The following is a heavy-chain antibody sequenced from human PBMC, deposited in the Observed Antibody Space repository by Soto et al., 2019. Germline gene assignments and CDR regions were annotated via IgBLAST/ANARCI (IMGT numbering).Heavy chain of an antibody. Sequence: SETLSLTCAVSGYSISSGYYWGRIRQPPGKGLEWIGSIYHSGSTYYNPSLKSRVTISVDTSKNQFSLKLSSVTAADTAVYYCARDTIYGSGKNWFDPWGQGTLVTVSS. CDR3: ARDTIYGSGKNWFDP. J-gene: IGHJ5*02. CDR1: GYSISSGYY. CDR2: IYHSGST. V-gene: IGHV4-38-2*02. D-gene: IGHD3-10*01.